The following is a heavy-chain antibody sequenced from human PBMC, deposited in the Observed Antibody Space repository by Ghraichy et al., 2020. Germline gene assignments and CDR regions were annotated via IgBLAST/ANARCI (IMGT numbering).Heavy chain of an antibody. CDR2: ISSSSSYI. CDR3: ARETGVAVAGTDY. J-gene: IGHJ4*02. D-gene: IGHD6-19*01. CDR1: GFTFRSYS. Sequence: GGSLRLSCAASGFTFRSYSMNWVRQAPGKGLEWVSFISSSSSYIYYADSVKGRFIISRDNAKNSLYLQMNSLRAEDTAVYYCARETGVAVAGTDYWGQGTLVTVSS. V-gene: IGHV3-21*01.